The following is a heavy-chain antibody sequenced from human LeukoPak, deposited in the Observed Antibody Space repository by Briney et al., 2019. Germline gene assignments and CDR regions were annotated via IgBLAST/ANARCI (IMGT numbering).Heavy chain of an antibody. V-gene: IGHV3-74*01. D-gene: IGHD3-9*01. CDR2: INSDGINT. J-gene: IGHJ2*01. Sequence: GGSLRLSCAASGFTFSNYWMHWVRQAPGKGRVWVSRINSDGINTSYADSVKGRLTISRDNAKNSLYLQMNSLRAEDTAVYYCAGSDTTGYSPREWDYWYFDLWGRGTLVTVSS. CDR3: AGSDTTGYSPREWDYWYFDL. CDR1: GFTFSNYW.